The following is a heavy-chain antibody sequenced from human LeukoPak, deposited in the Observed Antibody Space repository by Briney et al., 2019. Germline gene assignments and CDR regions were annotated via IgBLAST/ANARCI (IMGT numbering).Heavy chain of an antibody. Sequence: SVKVSCKASGGTFSSYAISWVRQAPGQGLEWMGGIIPIFGTANYAQKFQGRVTITADESTSTAYMELSSLRSDDTAVYYCALRRYCSGGSCYSGNYWGQGTLVTVSS. CDR3: ALRRYCSGGSCYSGNY. CDR1: GGTFSSYA. V-gene: IGHV1-69*01. J-gene: IGHJ4*02. D-gene: IGHD2-15*01. CDR2: IIPIFGTA.